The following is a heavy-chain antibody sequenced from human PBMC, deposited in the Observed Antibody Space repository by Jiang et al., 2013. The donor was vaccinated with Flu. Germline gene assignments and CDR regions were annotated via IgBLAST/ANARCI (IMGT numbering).Heavy chain of an antibody. CDR3: AYWNYDILTGYYNAFDY. Sequence: SGAEVKKPGSSVKVSCKASGGTFSSYAISWVRQAPGQGLEWMGRIIPILGIANYAQKFQGRVTITADKSTSTAYMELSSLRSEDTAVYYCAYWNYDILTGYYNAFDYWGQGTLVTVSS. V-gene: IGHV1-69*04. CDR2: IIPILGIA. CDR1: GGTFSSYA. D-gene: IGHD3-9*01. J-gene: IGHJ4*02.